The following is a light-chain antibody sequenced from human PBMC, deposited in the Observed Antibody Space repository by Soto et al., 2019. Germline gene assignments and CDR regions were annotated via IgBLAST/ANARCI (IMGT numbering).Light chain of an antibody. CDR1: QSISPY. CDR3: QHYNSYSEA. V-gene: IGKV1-5*03. Sequence: DIQMTQSPSTLSASVGDRVTITCRATQSISPYLAWYQQKPGKAPKLLIYKASILQSGVPSTFSGSGSGTEFTLTISSLQPDDFATYYCQHYNSYSEAFGQGTKV. J-gene: IGKJ1*01. CDR2: KAS.